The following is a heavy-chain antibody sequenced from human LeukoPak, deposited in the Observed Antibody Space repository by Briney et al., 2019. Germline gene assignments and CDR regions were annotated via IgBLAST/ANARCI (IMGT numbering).Heavy chain of an antibody. CDR2: IASDGSST. D-gene: IGHD4-23*01. CDR1: GFTFSSYW. CDR3: ARGRPHGNDY. V-gene: IGHV3-74*01. J-gene: IGHJ4*02. Sequence: GGSLRLSCAASGFTFSSYWMNWVRQAPGKGLVWVSRIASDGSSTTYADSVKGRFSISRDNAQNTLYLQMNSLRVEDTAVYYCARGRPHGNDYWGQGTLVTVSS.